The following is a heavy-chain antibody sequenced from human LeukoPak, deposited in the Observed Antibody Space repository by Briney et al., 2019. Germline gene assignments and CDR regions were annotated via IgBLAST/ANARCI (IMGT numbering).Heavy chain of an antibody. Sequence: GGSLRLSCAASGFTFSNYGMHWVRQAPGEGLEWVALISNDGNDKYYADSVKGRFTISRDNSKNTLYLQMNSLRAEDAAVYYCARASSKQLAGYLPDGFDIWGQGTMVTVSS. CDR1: GFTFSNYG. CDR3: ARASSKQLAGYLPDGFDI. CDR2: ISNDGNDK. J-gene: IGHJ3*02. D-gene: IGHD3-9*01. V-gene: IGHV3-30*03.